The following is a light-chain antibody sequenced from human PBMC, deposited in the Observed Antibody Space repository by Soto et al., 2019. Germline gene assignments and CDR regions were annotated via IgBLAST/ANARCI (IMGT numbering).Light chain of an antibody. Sequence: EIVLTQSPAILSLSPGERANLSCRASQSVSSNLAWYQQKPGQAPRLLIYGTSNRATGIPGRFSGSGSGTDFTLTISRLEPEDFAVYYCQQYGSSGTFGQGTKVDIK. V-gene: IGKV3-20*01. J-gene: IGKJ1*01. CDR2: GTS. CDR3: QQYGSSGT. CDR1: QSVSSN.